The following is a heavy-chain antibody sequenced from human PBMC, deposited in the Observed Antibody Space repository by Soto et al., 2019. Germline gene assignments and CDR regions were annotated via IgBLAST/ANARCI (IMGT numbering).Heavy chain of an antibody. D-gene: IGHD3-22*01. CDR3: ARPVPYYYVSSGYYREGWFDP. CDR2: IYYSGST. Sequence: QVQLQESGPGLVKPSETLSLTCTVSGGSISSYYWSWIRQPPGKGLEWIGYIYYSGSTNYNPSLKRRVTISVDTSKNQFSLKLSSVTAADTAVYYCARPVPYYYVSSGYYREGWFDPWGQGTLVTVSS. V-gene: IGHV4-59*01. CDR1: GGSISSYY. J-gene: IGHJ5*02.